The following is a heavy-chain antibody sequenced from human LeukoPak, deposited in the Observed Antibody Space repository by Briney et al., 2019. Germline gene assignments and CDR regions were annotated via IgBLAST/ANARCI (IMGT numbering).Heavy chain of an antibody. CDR3: ARDLGQYYDTSDNWFDP. CDR2: INSDGINT. V-gene: IGHV3-74*01. J-gene: IGHJ5*02. D-gene: IGHD3-22*01. Sequence: GGSLRLSCAASGFTFRNYWMHWVRQAPGKGLVWVSRINSDGINTSYADSVKGRFTISRDNAKNTLDLQMNSLRAEDTAVYYCARDLGQYYDTSDNWFDPWGQGTLVTVSS. CDR1: GFTFRNYW.